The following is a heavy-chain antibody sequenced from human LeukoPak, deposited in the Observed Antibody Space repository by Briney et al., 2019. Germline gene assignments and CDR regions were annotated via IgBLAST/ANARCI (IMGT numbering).Heavy chain of an antibody. J-gene: IGHJ4*02. Sequence: PSETLSLTCAVYGGSFSGYYWSWIRQPPGKGLVWIGEINHSGSTNYNPSLKSRVTISVDTSKNQFSLKLSSVTAADTAVYYCARRGPFWSGKPQFDYWGQGTLVTVSS. CDR1: GGSFSGYY. D-gene: IGHD3-3*01. CDR2: INHSGST. CDR3: ARRGPFWSGKPQFDY. V-gene: IGHV4-34*01.